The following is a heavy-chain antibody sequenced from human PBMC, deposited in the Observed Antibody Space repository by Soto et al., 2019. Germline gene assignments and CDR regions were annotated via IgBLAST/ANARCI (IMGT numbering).Heavy chain of an antibody. J-gene: IGHJ6*02. CDR3: AKDGRPGGMDV. Sequence: GALRLSCAASGFTFSSYGMHWVRQAPGKGLEWVAVISYDGSNKYYADSVKGRFTISRDNSKNTLYLQMNSLRAEDTAVYYCAKDGRPGGMDVWGQRTTVPSP. CDR2: ISYDGSNK. CDR1: GFTFSSYG. V-gene: IGHV3-30*18.